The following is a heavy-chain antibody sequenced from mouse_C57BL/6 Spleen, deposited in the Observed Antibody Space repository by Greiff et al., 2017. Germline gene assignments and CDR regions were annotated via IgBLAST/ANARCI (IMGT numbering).Heavy chain of an antibody. D-gene: IGHD2-1*01. V-gene: IGHV1-7*01. Sequence: VQLQQSGAELAKPGASVKLSCKASGYTFTSYWMHWVKQRPGQGLEWIGYINPSSGYTKYNQKFKDKDTLTADKSSSTAYMQLSSLTYEDSAVYYCAISYGNYNPWFAYWGLGHL. CDR2: INPSSGYT. CDR1: GYTFTSYW. CDR3: AISYGNYNPWFAY. J-gene: IGHJ3*01.